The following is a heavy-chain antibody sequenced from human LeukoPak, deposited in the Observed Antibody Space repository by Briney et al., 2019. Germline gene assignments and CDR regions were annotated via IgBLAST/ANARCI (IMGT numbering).Heavy chain of an antibody. J-gene: IGHJ4*02. CDR2: ICYDGSNK. D-gene: IGHD6-19*01. V-gene: IGHV3-33*06. CDR3: AKMGYKRQWLVGGPDY. Sequence: GRSLRLSCAASGFTFSSYGMHWVRQAPGKGLEWVAVICYDGSNKYYADSVKGGFTISRDNPNNTLYRQMNNHRAEDTGVYDCAKMGYKRQWLVGGPDYWGQGTLVTVSS. CDR1: GFTFSSYG.